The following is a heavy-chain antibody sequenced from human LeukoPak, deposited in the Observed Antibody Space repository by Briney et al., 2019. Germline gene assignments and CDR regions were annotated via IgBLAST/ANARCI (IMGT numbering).Heavy chain of an antibody. D-gene: IGHD3-22*01. CDR2: IYSSGST. V-gene: IGHV4-4*07. CDR1: GGSIRDYY. Sequence: SETLSLTCTVSGGSIRDYYWGWIRQPAGKGLEWIGRIYSSGSTYYSPSLNSRVTMSIDTSKNQFSLKLTSVTAADTAVYYCVRDQYYYDSSGYYLLDLWGQGTLVTVSS. J-gene: IGHJ4*02. CDR3: VRDQYYYDSSGYYLLDL.